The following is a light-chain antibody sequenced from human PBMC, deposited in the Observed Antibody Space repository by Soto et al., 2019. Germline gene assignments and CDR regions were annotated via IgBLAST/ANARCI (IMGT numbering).Light chain of an antibody. CDR2: GAS. V-gene: IGKV3-20*01. CDR1: QSVPNNY. CDR3: QQYEMPPWT. Sequence: EIVLTQSPGTLSLSPGERATLSCRASQSVPNNYLAWYQQKSGQAPRLLVYGASSRATGIPDRFSGSGSGTDFTLTISRLEPEDVAVDACQQYEMPPWTVGQGTKVEIK. J-gene: IGKJ1*01.